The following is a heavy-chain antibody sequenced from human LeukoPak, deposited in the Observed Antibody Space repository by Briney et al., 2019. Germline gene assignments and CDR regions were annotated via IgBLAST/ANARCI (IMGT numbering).Heavy chain of an antibody. CDR2: INSDGSST. V-gene: IGHV3-74*01. CDR3: VKDLYSYSFDY. D-gene: IGHD2-8*01. CDR1: GFTFSSYW. Sequence: GGSLRLSCAASGFTFSSYWMHWVRQAPGKGLVWVSRINSDGSSTSYADSVKGRFTISRDNSKNTLYLQMSSLRAEDTAVYYCVKDLYSYSFDYWGQGTLVTVSS. J-gene: IGHJ4*02.